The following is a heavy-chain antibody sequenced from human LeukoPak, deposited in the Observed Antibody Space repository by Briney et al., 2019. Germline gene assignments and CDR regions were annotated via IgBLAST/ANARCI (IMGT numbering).Heavy chain of an antibody. D-gene: IGHD2-15*01. CDR3: AKDVFVVAAKSRGPFDY. V-gene: IGHV3-30*18. CDR2: ISYDGSNK. Sequence: GGSLRLSCAASGFTFSSYGMHWVRQAPGKGLEWVAVISYDGSNKYYADSVKGRFTISRDNSKNTLYLQMNSLRAEDTAVYYCAKDVFVVAAKSRGPFDYWGQGTLVTVSS. J-gene: IGHJ4*02. CDR1: GFTFSSYG.